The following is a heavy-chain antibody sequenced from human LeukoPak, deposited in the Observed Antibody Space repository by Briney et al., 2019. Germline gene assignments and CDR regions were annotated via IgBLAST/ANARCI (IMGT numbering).Heavy chain of an antibody. J-gene: IGHJ6*02. D-gene: IGHD1-7*01. V-gene: IGHV3-15*04. Sequence: GGSLRLSCAASGFTFSSYAMHWVRQVPGKGLEWVGQTVSEIDGGTTDYAAPVKGRFTISRDDSKSTLYLQMNSLKIEDTAVYYCTTDEDWNYARKDVWGQGATVIVSS. CDR1: GFTFSSYA. CDR3: TTDEDWNYARKDV. CDR2: TVSEIDGGTT.